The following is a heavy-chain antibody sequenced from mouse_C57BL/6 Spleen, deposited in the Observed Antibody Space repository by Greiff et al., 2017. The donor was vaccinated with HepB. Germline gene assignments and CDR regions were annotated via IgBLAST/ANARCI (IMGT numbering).Heavy chain of an antibody. Sequence: EVKLMESGPGLVKPSQSLSLTCSVTGYSITSGYYWNWIRQFPGNKLEWMGYISYDGSNNYNPSLKNRISITLDTSKNQFFLKLNSVTTEDTATYYCARGLTGVAYWGQGTLVTVSA. CDR2: ISYDGSN. D-gene: IGHD4-1*01. CDR1: GYSITSGYY. CDR3: ARGLTGVAY. V-gene: IGHV3-6*01. J-gene: IGHJ3*01.